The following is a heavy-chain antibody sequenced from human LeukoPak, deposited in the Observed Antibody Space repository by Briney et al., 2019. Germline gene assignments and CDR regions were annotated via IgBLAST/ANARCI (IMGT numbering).Heavy chain of an antibody. CDR3: STEDKYCTTPNCGAY. Sequence: GASVKVSCKASGYTLTDYYIHWVRQAAGQDLEWMGFIIPHSGGTTYEQRFQGRVTMTRDMSIGTFYMELSSLRSDDTAVYYCSTEDKYCTTPNCGAYWGQGTLVTVSS. J-gene: IGHJ4*02. V-gene: IGHV1-2*02. D-gene: IGHD2-8*01. CDR1: GYTLTDYY. CDR2: IIPHSGGT.